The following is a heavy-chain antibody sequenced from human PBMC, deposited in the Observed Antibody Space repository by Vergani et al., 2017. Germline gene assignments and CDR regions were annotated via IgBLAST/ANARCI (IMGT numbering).Heavy chain of an antibody. J-gene: IGHJ3*02. CDR1: GFTFDDYA. CDR3: AKGVGATFAFDI. Sequence: EVQLVESGGGLVQPGGSLRLSCAASGFTFDDYAMHWVRQAPGKGLEWVSGISWNSGSIGYADSVKGRFTISRDNAKNSLYLQMNSLRAEDTALYYCAKGVGATFAFDIWGQGTMVTVSS. CDR2: ISWNSGSI. D-gene: IGHD1-26*01. V-gene: IGHV3-9*01.